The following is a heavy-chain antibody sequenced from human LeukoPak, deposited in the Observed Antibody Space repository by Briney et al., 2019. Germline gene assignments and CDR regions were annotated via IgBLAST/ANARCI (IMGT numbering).Heavy chain of an antibody. Sequence: PGGSLRLSCAASGFTFSTYGMHWVRQAPGKGLEWVAFIRYDGSNKYYADSVNGRFTISRDNSKNTLYLQMNSLRAEDTAVYFCAKDKDPWKSTSISDFDYWGQGTLVTVSS. CDR1: GFTFSTYG. J-gene: IGHJ4*02. V-gene: IGHV3-30*02. CDR2: IRYDGSNK. D-gene: IGHD1-1*01. CDR3: AKDKDPWKSTSISDFDY.